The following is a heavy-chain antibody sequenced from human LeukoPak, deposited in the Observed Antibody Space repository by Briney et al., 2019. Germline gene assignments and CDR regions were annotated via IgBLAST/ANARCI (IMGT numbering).Heavy chain of an antibody. Sequence: SGGSLRLSCAASGFTFSRSGMNWVRQAPGKGLEWISYISSSSSTIYYTDSVKGRFTISRDNAKNSLYLQMNSLRAEDTAVFYCARETTGNAFDIWGQGTMVTVSS. D-gene: IGHD4-17*01. CDR2: ISSSSSTI. CDR1: GFTFSRSG. J-gene: IGHJ3*02. V-gene: IGHV3-48*04. CDR3: ARETTGNAFDI.